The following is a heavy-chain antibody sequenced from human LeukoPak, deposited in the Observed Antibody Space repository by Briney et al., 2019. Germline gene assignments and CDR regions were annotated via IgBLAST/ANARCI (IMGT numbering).Heavy chain of an antibody. Sequence: GGSLRLSCAASGFTFSSYGMHWVRQAPGKGLEWVAFIRYDGSNKYYADSVKGRFTISRDNSKNTLYLQMNSLRAEDTAVYYCAKDFTGYSSGRSAFDIWGQGTMVTVSS. CDR2: IRYDGSNK. J-gene: IGHJ3*02. D-gene: IGHD6-19*01. CDR3: AKDFTGYSSGRSAFDI. V-gene: IGHV3-30*02. CDR1: GFTFSSYG.